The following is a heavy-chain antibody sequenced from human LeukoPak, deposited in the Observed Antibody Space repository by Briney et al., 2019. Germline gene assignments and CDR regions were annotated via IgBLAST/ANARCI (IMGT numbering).Heavy chain of an antibody. Sequence: KTGGSLRLSCAASGFTFSSYAMSWVRQAPGKGLEWVSAISGSGGSTYYADSVKGRFTISRDNSKNTLYLQMNSLRAEDTAVYYCAKIKQASPHYYDSSEGYFQHWGQGTLVTVSS. CDR1: GFTFSSYA. V-gene: IGHV3-23*01. D-gene: IGHD3-22*01. CDR2: ISGSGGST. CDR3: AKIKQASPHYYDSSEGYFQH. J-gene: IGHJ1*01.